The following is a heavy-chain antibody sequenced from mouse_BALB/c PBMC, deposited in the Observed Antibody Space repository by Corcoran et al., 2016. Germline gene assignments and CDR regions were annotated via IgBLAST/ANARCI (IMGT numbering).Heavy chain of an antibody. Sequence: EVQLQQSGAELVKPGASVKLSCTASGFNIKDTYMHWVKQRPEQGLEWIGRIDPANGNTKYDPKFQGKATITADTSSNPAYLQLSSLTSEDTAVYYCARRDYFDYWGQGTTLTVSS. CDR2: IDPANGNT. J-gene: IGHJ2*01. CDR1: GFNIKDTY. V-gene: IGHV14-3*02. CDR3: ARRDYFDY.